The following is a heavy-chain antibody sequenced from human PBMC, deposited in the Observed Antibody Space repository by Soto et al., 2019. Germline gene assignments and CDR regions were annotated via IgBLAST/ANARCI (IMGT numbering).Heavy chain of an antibody. CDR3: ARDDSGYDFYYYGMDV. V-gene: IGHV4-59*01. Sequence: PSETLSLTCTVSGGSISSYYWSWIRQPPGKGLEWIGYIYYSGSTNYNPSLKSRVTISVDTSKNQFSLKLSSVTAADTAVYYCARDDSGYDFYYYGMDVWGQGTTVTVSS. CDR2: IYYSGST. D-gene: IGHD5-12*01. J-gene: IGHJ6*01. CDR1: GGSISSYY.